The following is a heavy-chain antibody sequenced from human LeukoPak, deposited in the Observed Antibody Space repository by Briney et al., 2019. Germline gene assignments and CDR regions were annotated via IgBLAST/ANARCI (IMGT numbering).Heavy chain of an antibody. CDR2: IHQNGGTE. J-gene: IGHJ4*02. D-gene: IGHD6-13*01. Sequence: GGSLRLSCAASGFTVSNYWMSWVRQAPGEGLEWVACIHQNGGTEYYVDSVKGRFAISRDNSKNSLHLQMSSLTVEDTAVYYCARDLSSRDAFWGQGTLVIVSS. V-gene: IGHV3-7*03. CDR1: GFTVSNYW. CDR3: ARDLSSRDAF.